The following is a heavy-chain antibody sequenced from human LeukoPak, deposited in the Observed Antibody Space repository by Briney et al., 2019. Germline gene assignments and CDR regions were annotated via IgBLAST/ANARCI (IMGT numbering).Heavy chain of an antibody. CDR2: ISGGSRYI. Sequence: PGGSLRLSCSASGFTFSTYSMSWVRQATGKGLEWASSISGGSRYIYYADSVKGRFTISRDNAKNSLYLQMNSLRAEDTAVYYCAREPPMVRGVTAGHWGQGTLVTVSS. D-gene: IGHD3-10*01. CDR1: GFTFSTYS. CDR3: AREPPMVRGVTAGH. V-gene: IGHV3-21*01. J-gene: IGHJ4*02.